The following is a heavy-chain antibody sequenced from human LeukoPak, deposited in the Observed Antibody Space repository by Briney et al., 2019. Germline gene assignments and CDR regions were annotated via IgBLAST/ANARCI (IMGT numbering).Heavy chain of an antibody. Sequence: GGSLRLSCAASGFTFSSYGMHWVRQAPGKGLEWVAVISYDGSNKYYADSVKGRFTISRDNSKNTLYLQMNSLRAEDTAVYYCAKGGGSSEGFAFDIWGQGTMVTVSS. CDR2: ISYDGSNK. D-gene: IGHD1-26*01. CDR3: AKGGGSSEGFAFDI. CDR1: GFTFSSYG. V-gene: IGHV3-30*18. J-gene: IGHJ3*02.